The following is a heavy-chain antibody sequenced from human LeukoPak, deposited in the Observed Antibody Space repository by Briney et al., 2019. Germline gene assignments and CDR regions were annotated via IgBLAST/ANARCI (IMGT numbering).Heavy chain of an antibody. V-gene: IGHV3-23*01. D-gene: IGHD3-10*01. J-gene: IGHJ4*02. Sequence: QTGGSLRLSCAASGFTFSSYAMSWVRQAPGKGLEWVPTVSGSGGRTYYADSVKGRFTLSRDNSKSTLYLQMNSLRAEDTAVYYCAKAPTAYGSGSSFDCWGQGTLVAVSS. CDR3: AKAPTAYGSGSSFDC. CDR1: GFTFSSYA. CDR2: VSGSGGRT.